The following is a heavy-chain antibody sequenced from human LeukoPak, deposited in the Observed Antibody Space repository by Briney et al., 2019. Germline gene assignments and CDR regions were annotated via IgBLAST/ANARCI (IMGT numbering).Heavy chain of an antibody. CDR1: GYTFTSYA. V-gene: IGHV7-4-1*02. CDR2: INTNTGNP. D-gene: IGHD3-16*02. J-gene: IGHJ4*02. Sequence: ASVKVSCKASGYTFTSYAMNWVRQAPGQGLEWMGWINTNTGNPTYAQGFTGRFVFSLDTSVSTAYLQISSLKAEDTAVYYCARVGAPNYVWGSYRLWGQGTLVTVSS. CDR3: ARVGAPNYVWGSYRL.